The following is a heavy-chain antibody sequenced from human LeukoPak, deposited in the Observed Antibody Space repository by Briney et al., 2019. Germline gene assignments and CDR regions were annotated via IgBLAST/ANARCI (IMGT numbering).Heavy chain of an antibody. D-gene: IGHD3-3*01. CDR2: ISTYNYNT. CDR3: ARHMREFWSRRQPGDAFDI. Sequence: ASVKVSCKTSGYTFTSYDITWVRQAPGQGLEWMGYISTYNYNTHHSQKFQGRVFMSTDSSSGTAYMDLQSLTSDDTAVYYCARHMREFWSRRQPGDAFDIWGQGTMVTVSS. J-gene: IGHJ3*02. CDR1: GYTFTSYD. V-gene: IGHV1-18*01.